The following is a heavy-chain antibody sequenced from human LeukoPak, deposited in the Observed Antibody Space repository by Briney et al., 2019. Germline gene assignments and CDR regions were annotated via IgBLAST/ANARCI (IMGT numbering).Heavy chain of an antibody. CDR1: GFTLITSA. CDR2: IIVGGGQT. V-gene: IGHV1-58*01. Sequence: SVKVSCKASGFTLITSAVQWVRQARGKGLEWVGWIIVGGGQTRYAQKFQERVTITKDMSTSTAFLELSSLRSEDSAVYYCAAGGTLVRGGIIPFAPWGQGTLVTVSS. CDR3: AAGGTLVRGGIIPFAP. J-gene: IGHJ5*02. D-gene: IGHD3-10*01.